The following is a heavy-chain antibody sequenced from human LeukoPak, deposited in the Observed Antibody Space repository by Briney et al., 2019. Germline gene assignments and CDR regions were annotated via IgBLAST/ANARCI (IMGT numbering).Heavy chain of an antibody. CDR2: IYYSGST. J-gene: IGHJ4*02. CDR3: ARDGLTGAFDY. CDR1: GGSISSGGYY. V-gene: IGHV4-31*03. D-gene: IGHD1-20*01. Sequence: SQTLSLTCTVSGGSISSGGYYWSWFRQHPGKGLEWIGYIYYSGSTYYNPSLKSRVTISVDTSKNQFSLKLSSVTAADTAVYYCARDGLTGAFDYWGQGTLLTVSS.